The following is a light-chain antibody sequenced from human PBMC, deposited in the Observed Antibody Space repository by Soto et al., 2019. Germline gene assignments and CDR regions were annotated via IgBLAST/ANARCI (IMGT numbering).Light chain of an antibody. CDR3: QTWGSGIVV. Sequence: QPALTQSPSASASLGASVKLTCTLSSGHSNYAIAWHQQQSEKGPRYLMKLNSDGSHSKGDGIPDRFSGSSSGAERYLTSSSLQSEDEADYYCQTWGSGIVVFGGGTKLTVL. CDR1: SGHSNYA. J-gene: IGLJ2*01. V-gene: IGLV4-69*01. CDR2: LNSDGSH.